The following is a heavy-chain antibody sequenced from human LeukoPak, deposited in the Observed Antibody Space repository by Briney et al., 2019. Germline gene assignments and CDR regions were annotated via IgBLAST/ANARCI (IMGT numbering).Heavy chain of an antibody. V-gene: IGHV3-66*01. CDR2: IYSGGSS. Sequence: PGGSLRLSCAASGLTVGFKCMSWVRQAPGKGLEWVSIIYSGGSSYYADSVKGRFTVSRDTSKNTLCLQMNSLRAEDTAVYYCATRPDGNDVPYFDYWGQGTLVTVSS. CDR1: GLTVGFKC. D-gene: IGHD5-12*01. J-gene: IGHJ4*02. CDR3: ATRPDGNDVPYFDY.